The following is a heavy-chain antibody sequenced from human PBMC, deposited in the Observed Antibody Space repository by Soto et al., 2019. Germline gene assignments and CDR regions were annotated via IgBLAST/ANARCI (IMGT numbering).Heavy chain of an antibody. CDR2: IYYTGST. CDR3: ARLQVYDCWSGSVPMDV. Sequence: QVQLQESGPGLVKPSETLSLTCTVSGGSVSSGTYQWIWIRKSPGKGLEWIGYIYYTGSTNYNPSLKSRVTISVDTSKNQFSLKLTSVTAADTALYFCARLQVYDCWSGSVPMDVWGQGTTVTVSS. D-gene: IGHD3-3*01. CDR1: GGSVSSGTYQ. J-gene: IGHJ6*02. V-gene: IGHV4-61*01.